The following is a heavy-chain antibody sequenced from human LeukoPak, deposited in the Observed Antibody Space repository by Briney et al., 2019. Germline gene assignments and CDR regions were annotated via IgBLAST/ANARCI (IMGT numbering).Heavy chain of an antibody. D-gene: IGHD6-13*01. Sequence: SETLSLTCTVSGGSISSSSYYWGWIRQPPGKGLEWIGSIYYSGSTYYNPSLKSRVTISVDTSKNQFSLKLSSVTAADTVVYYCARHRGGIAAAGTDWFDPWGQGTLVTVSS. CDR3: ARHRGGIAAAGTDWFDP. CDR2: IYYSGST. CDR1: GGSISSSSYY. V-gene: IGHV4-39*01. J-gene: IGHJ5*02.